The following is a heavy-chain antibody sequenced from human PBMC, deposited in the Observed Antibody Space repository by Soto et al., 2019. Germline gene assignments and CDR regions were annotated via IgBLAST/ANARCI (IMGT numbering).Heavy chain of an antibody. D-gene: IGHD6-19*01. CDR2: INAGNGNT. CDR1: GYTFTGYA. V-gene: IGHV1-3*01. J-gene: IGHJ4*02. CDR3: ARAVAVPADFDY. Sequence: ASVKVSCKASGYTFTGYAMHWVRQAPGQRLEWMGWINAGNGNTKYSQKFQGRVAITRDTSASTAYMELSSLRSEDTAVYYCARAVAVPADFDYWGPGTLVTVSS.